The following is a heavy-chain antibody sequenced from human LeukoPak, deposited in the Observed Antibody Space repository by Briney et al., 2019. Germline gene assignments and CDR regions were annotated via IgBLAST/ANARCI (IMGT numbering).Heavy chain of an antibody. D-gene: IGHD5-12*01. V-gene: IGHV3-30*18. CDR3: AKAGVATEVDY. CDR2: ISYDGSNK. J-gene: IGHJ4*02. Sequence: GGSLRLSRAASGFTFSSYGMHWVRQAPGKGLKWVAVISYDGSNKYYADSVKGRFTISRDNSKNTLYLQMNSLRAEDTAVYYCAKAGVATEVDYWGQGTLVTVSS. CDR1: GFTFSSYG.